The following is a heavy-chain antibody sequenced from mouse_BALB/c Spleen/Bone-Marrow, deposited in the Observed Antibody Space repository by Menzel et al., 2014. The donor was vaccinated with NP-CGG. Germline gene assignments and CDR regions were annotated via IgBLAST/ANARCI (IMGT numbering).Heavy chain of an antibody. V-gene: IGHV2-2*02. CDR3: ARRDGYLFAY. CDR1: GFFLTSYG. D-gene: IGHD2-3*01. CDR2: IWSDGST. Sequence: VQLQESGPGLVQPSQSLSITCTVSGFFLTSYGVHWVRQSPGKGLECLGVIWSDGSTDYNAAFISRLNISKDNSKSXIFFKMNSLQPNDTAIYFCARRDGYLFAYWGQGTLVTVSA. J-gene: IGHJ3*01.